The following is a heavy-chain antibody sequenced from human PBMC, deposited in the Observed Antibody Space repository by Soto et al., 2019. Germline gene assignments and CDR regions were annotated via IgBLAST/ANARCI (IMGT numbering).Heavy chain of an antibody. CDR2: IYYSGST. D-gene: IGHD6-19*01. J-gene: IGHJ4*02. Sequence: SETLSLTCTVSGGCISSGGYYWSWIHQHPGKGLEWIGYIYYSGSTYYNPSLKSRVTISVDTSKNQFSLKLSSVTAADTAVYYCARQYSSGWYSYFDYWGQGTLVTVSS. V-gene: IGHV4-31*03. CDR3: ARQYSSGWYSYFDY. CDR1: GGCISSGGYY.